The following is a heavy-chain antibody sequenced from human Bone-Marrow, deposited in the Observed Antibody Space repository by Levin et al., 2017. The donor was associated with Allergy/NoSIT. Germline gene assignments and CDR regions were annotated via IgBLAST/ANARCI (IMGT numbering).Heavy chain of an antibody. CDR1: GFYFRDYG. D-gene: IGHD3-10*01. V-gene: IGHV3-23*01. CDR2: NTKNGDAT. Sequence: LSLPCEASGFYFRDYGMSWVRQAPGKGLEWVSANTKNGDATHYADSVKGRFTISRDNSKNTLYLQLNSLRTEDTAIYYCATRGVPRYYYYGMDVWGQGTTVTVSS. J-gene: IGHJ6*02. CDR3: ATRGVPRYYYYGMDV.